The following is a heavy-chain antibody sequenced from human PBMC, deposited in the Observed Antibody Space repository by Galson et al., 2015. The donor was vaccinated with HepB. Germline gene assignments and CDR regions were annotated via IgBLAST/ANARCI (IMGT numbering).Heavy chain of an antibody. J-gene: IGHJ4*02. V-gene: IGHV1-18*01. CDR3: ARAPYYDSSGYFFDY. Sequence: SVKVSCKASGYTFTSYGVSWVRQAPGQGLEWMGWISTYSANTNYAQKLQGRVTMTADTSTSTAYMELRSLRSDDTAVYYCARAPYYDSSGYFFDYWGQGTLVTVSS. CDR1: GYTFTSYG. CDR2: ISTYSANT. D-gene: IGHD3-22*01.